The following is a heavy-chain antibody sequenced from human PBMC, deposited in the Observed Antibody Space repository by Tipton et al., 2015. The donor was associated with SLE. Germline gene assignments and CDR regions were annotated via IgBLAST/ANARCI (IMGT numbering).Heavy chain of an antibody. J-gene: IGHJ4*02. CDR3: ARAGIVTLNYFDF. Sequence: VKPSQTLSLTCAISGDSVSSNSAAWNWIRQSPSRGLEWLGRTYFKSKWYNDYAESVKSRIIINPDTSKNQFSLQLNSVTPEDTAVYYCARAGIVTLNYFDFWGQGTQVTVSS. V-gene: IGHV6-1*01. CDR2: TYFKSKWYN. D-gene: IGHD3-22*01. CDR1: GDSVSSNSAA.